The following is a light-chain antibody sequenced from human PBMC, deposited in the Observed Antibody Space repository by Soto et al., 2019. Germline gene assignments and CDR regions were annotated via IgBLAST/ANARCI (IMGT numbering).Light chain of an antibody. V-gene: IGLV2-23*02. J-gene: IGLJ1*01. Sequence: QSVLTQPASVSGSPGQSITISCTGTSNNVGSHNLVSWYQQHPGKAPKLMISEVTKRPSGVSHRFSGSKSGNTASLTISGLQVEDEADYYCCSCAGTSTPYLFGTGTKVTVL. CDR3: CSCAGTSTPYL. CDR2: EVT. CDR1: SNNVGSHNL.